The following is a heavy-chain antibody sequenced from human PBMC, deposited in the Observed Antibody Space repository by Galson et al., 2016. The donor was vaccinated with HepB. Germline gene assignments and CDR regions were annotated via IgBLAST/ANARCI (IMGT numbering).Heavy chain of an antibody. CDR3: ARHKGGYDPFDF. D-gene: IGHD5-12*01. Sequence: QSGAEVKKPGESLKISCKGSGYRFSDYWIGWVRQMPGKGLEWMGIVWPGDSEARYSPSFQGQVTISADKSTSTAYLQWTSLEVSDSAIYYCARHKGGYDPFDFWGQGTLVTVSS. CDR1: GYRFSDYW. J-gene: IGHJ4*02. V-gene: IGHV5-51*01. CDR2: VWPGDSEA.